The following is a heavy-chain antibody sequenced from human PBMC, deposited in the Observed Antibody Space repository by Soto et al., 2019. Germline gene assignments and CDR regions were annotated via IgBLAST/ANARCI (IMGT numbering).Heavy chain of an antibody. Sequence: PSETLSLTCAVYGGSFSGYYWSWIRQPPGKGLEWIGEINHSGSTNYNPSLKSRVTISVDTSKNQFSLKLSSVTAADTAVYYCARGRGPPLKNFDYWGQGTLVTVSS. CDR1: GGSFSGYY. CDR2: INHSGST. V-gene: IGHV4-34*01. J-gene: IGHJ4*02. CDR3: ARGRGPPLKNFDY.